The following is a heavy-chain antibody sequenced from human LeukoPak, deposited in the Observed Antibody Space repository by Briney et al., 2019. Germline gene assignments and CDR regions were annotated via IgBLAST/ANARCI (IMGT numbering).Heavy chain of an antibody. V-gene: IGHV3-33*01. CDR1: GFTFISYG. Sequence: GGSLRLSCAASGFTFISYGMQWVRQAPGKGLEWVAVIWSDGSNKYYADSVKGRFTISRDNSKNTLYLQMNSLRTEDTAVYYCARWSSSYYYYCYMDVWGKGTTVTVSS. J-gene: IGHJ6*03. CDR2: IWSDGSNK. CDR3: ARWSSSYYYYCYMDV. D-gene: IGHD6-6*01.